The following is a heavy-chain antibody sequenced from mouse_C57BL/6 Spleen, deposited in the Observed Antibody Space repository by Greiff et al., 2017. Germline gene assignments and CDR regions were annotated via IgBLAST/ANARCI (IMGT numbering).Heavy chain of an antibody. Sequence: QVQLQQSGAELARPGASVKMSCKASGYTFTSYTMHWVKQRPGQGLEWIGYINPSSGYTKYNQKFKDKATLTADKSSSTAYMQLSSLTSEDSAVYYWSIIYYDNDGDYFDYWGQGTTLTVSS. CDR1: GYTFTSYT. J-gene: IGHJ2*01. D-gene: IGHD2-4*01. CDR2: INPSSGYT. CDR3: SIIYYDNDGDYFDY. V-gene: IGHV1-4*01.